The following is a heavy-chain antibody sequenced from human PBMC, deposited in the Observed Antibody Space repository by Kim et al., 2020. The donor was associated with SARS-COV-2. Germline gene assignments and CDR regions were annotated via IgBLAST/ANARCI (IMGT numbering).Heavy chain of an antibody. CDR3: ARDNQQLVLVY. V-gene: IGHV3-33*01. CDR2: IWYDGSNK. D-gene: IGHD6-13*01. CDR1: GFTFSSYG. J-gene: IGHJ4*02. Sequence: GGSLRLSCAASGFTFSSYGMHWVRQAPGKGLEWVAVIWYDGSNKYYADSVKGRFTISRDNSKNTLYLQMNSLRAEDTAVYYCARDNQQLVLVYWGQGTLVTVSS.